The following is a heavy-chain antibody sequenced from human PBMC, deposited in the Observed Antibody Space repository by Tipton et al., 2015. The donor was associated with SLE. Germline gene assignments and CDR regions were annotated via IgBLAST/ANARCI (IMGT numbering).Heavy chain of an antibody. V-gene: IGHV3-33*08. J-gene: IGHJ4*02. CDR1: GFTFSSYA. Sequence: RSLRLSCAASGFTFSSYAMSWVRQAPGKGLEWVAVIWYDGSNKYYADSVKGRFTISRDNSKNTLYLQMNSLRAEDTAVYYCARDQGVIVGATNWGQGTLVTVSS. CDR3: ARDQGVIVGATN. CDR2: IWYDGSNK. D-gene: IGHD1-26*01.